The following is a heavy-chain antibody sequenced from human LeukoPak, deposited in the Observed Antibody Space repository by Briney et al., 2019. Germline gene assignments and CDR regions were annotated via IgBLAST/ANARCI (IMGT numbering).Heavy chain of an antibody. J-gene: IGHJ6*02. D-gene: IGHD3-3*01. CDR2: ISSSSSTI. V-gene: IGHV3-48*02. CDR1: GFTFSSYS. Sequence: GGSLRLSCAASGFTFSSYSMNWVRQAPGKGLEWVSYISSSSSTIYYADSVKGRFTISRDNAKNSLYLQMNSLRDEDTAVYYCAAYYDFWSGYYHWYYGMDVWGQGTTVTVSS. CDR3: AAYYDFWSGYYHWYYGMDV.